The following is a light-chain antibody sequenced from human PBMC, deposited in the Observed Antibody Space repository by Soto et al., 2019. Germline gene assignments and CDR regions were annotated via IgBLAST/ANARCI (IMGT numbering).Light chain of an antibody. Sequence: QSVLTQPPSASGTPRQGVTISCSGSNSNIGTNTVNWYQQLPGTAPKALIHTNNQRPSGVPDRFSGSKSGTSASLAISGLQSEDEAHYYCAAWDDSLTALVFGGGTKLTVL. J-gene: IGLJ2*01. CDR2: TNN. V-gene: IGLV1-44*01. CDR3: AAWDDSLTALV. CDR1: NSNIGTNT.